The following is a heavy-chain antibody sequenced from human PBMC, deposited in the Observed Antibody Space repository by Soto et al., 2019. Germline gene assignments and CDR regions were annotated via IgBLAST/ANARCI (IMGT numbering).Heavy chain of an antibody. CDR1: GFSFSAFG. V-gene: IGHV3-30*18. D-gene: IGHD2-8*01. J-gene: IGHJ4*02. Sequence: QVQLVESGGGVVQPGRSLRLSCAASGFSFSAFGMHWVRQAPGKGLEWVAVISNDGNSQHYADSVKGRFSISRDNSKNTFYLQMNSLSVEDTAVYYCAKTIRTGVVSSTGRGALLDYWGQGTLVSVSS. CDR3: AKTIRTGVVSSTGRGALLDY. CDR2: ISNDGNSQ.